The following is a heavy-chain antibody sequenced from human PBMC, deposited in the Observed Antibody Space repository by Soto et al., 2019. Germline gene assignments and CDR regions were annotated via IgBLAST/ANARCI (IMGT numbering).Heavy chain of an antibody. CDR3: ARHALRVLDY. Sequence: PSETLSLTCTVSGGSISSSSYYWGWIRQPPGKGLEWIGSIYYSGSTYYNPSLKSRVTISVDTSKNQFSLKLSSVTAADTAVYYCARHALRVLDYWGQGTLVTVSS. V-gene: IGHV4-39*01. D-gene: IGHD5-12*01. CDR1: GGSISSSSYY. J-gene: IGHJ4*02. CDR2: IYYSGST.